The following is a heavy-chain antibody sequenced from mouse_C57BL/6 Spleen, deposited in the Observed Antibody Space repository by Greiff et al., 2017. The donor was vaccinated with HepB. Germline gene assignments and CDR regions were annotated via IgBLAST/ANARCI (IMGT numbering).Heavy chain of an antibody. D-gene: IGHD1-1*01. V-gene: IGHV2-5*01. Sequence: VQLQQSGPGLVQPSQSLSITCTVSGFSLTSYGVHWVRQSPGKGLEWLGVIWRGGSTDYNAAFMSRLSITKDNSKRQVFFKMNSLQADDTAIYYCAKNGLLGGAMDYWGQGTSVTVSS. J-gene: IGHJ4*01. CDR1: GFSLTSYG. CDR2: IWRGGST. CDR3: AKNGLLGGAMDY.